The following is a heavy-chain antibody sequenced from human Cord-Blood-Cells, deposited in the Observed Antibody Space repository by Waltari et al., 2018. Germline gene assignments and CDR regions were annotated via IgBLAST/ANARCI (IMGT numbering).Heavy chain of an antibody. V-gene: IGHV1-8*01. Sequence: QVQLVQSGAEVKKPGASVQVSCKASGSTFTSYDITWVLQATGQGLEWLGWMNPNSGNTGYAQKFQGRVTMTRNTSLSTAYMELSSLRSEDTAVYYCARRRRGGYDWGYWGQGTLVTVSS. D-gene: IGHD5-12*01. J-gene: IGHJ4*02. CDR2: MNPNSGNT. CDR3: ARRRRGGYDWGY. CDR1: GSTFTSYD.